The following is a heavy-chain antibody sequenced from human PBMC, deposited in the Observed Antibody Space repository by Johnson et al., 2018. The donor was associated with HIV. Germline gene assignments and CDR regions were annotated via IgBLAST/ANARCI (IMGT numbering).Heavy chain of an antibody. Sequence: QVQLVESGGGLVQPGGSLRLSCAASGFIFSSYWMSWVRQAPGKGLEWVAFIRYDGSNKYYADSVKGRFTISRDNSKNTLYLQMNSLRAEDTAVYYCARDNGIAAAGDRDIWGQGTMVTVSS. CDR2: IRYDGSNK. J-gene: IGHJ3*02. CDR1: GFIFSSYW. D-gene: IGHD6-13*01. CDR3: ARDNGIAAAGDRDI. V-gene: IGHV3-30*02.